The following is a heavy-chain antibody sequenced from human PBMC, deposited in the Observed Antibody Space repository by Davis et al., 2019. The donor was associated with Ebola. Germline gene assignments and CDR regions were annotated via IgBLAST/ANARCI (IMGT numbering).Heavy chain of an antibody. CDR1: GFTFSGSA. CDR2: IRSKANSYAT. V-gene: IGHV3-73*01. J-gene: IGHJ4*02. CDR3: TPNWGQFDY. D-gene: IGHD7-27*01. Sequence: PGGSLRLSCAASGFTFSGSAMHWVRQASGKGLEWVGRIRSKANSYATAYAASVKGRFTISRDDSKNTAYLQMNSLKTEGTAVYYCTPNWGQFDYWGQGTLVTVSS.